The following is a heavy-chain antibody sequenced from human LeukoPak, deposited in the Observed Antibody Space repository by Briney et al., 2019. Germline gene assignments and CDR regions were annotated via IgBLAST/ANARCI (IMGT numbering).Heavy chain of an antibody. J-gene: IGHJ3*02. CDR1: GGSISSYY. D-gene: IGHD3-22*01. CDR3: ARYYYDSSGYPSEAFDI. V-gene: IGHV4-59*01. CDR2: IYYSGST. Sequence: SETLSLTCTVSGGSISSYYWSWIRQPPGKGLEWIGYIYYSGSTNYNPSLKSRVTISVDTSKNQFSLKLSSVTAADTAVYYCARYYYDSSGYPSEAFDIWGQGTMVTVSS.